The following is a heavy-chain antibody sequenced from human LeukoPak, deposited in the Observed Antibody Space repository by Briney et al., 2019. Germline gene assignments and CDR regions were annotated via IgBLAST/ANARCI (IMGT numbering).Heavy chain of an antibody. D-gene: IGHD3-22*01. CDR1: GGSISSSSYY. V-gene: IGHV4-39*07. J-gene: IGHJ6*03. Sequence: SETLSLTCTVSGGSISSSSYYWGWIRQPPGKGLEWIGSIYYSGSTYYNPSLKSRVTISVDTSKNQFSLKLSSVTAADTAVYYCPRVVIGRYYCYYMDVWGKGTTVTVSS. CDR2: IYYSGST. CDR3: PRVVIGRYYCYYMDV.